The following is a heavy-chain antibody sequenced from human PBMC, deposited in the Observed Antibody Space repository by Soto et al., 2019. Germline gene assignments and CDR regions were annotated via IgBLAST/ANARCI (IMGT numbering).Heavy chain of an antibody. D-gene: IGHD7-27*01. CDR1: GFTFSSYS. J-gene: IGHJ3*02. Sequence: GGSLRLSCAASGFTFSSYSMNWVRQAPGKGLEWVSYISSSSSTIYYADSVKGRFTISRDNAKNSLYLQMNSLRDEDTAVYYCAGDEDWGSDDAFDIWGQGTMVTVSS. CDR3: AGDEDWGSDDAFDI. CDR2: ISSSSSTI. V-gene: IGHV3-48*02.